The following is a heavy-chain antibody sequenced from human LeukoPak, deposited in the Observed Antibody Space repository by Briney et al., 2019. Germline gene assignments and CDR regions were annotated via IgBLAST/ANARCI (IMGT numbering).Heavy chain of an antibody. CDR2: IYYSGST. V-gene: IGHV4-39*07. J-gene: IGHJ5*02. Sequence: SETLSLTCTVSGGSISSGSYYWGWIRQPPGKGLEWIGSIYYSGSTYYNPSLKSRVTISVDTSKNQFSLKLSSVTAADTAVYYCARVRIAVAGTGWFDPWGQGTLVTVSS. D-gene: IGHD6-19*01. CDR1: GGSISSGSYY. CDR3: ARVRIAVAGTGWFDP.